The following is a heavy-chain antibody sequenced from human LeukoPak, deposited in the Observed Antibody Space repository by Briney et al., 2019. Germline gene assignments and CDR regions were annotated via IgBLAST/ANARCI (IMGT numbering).Heavy chain of an antibody. J-gene: IGHJ5*02. CDR2: ISAYNGNT. CDR1: GYTFTGYY. V-gene: IGHV1-18*04. Sequence: ASVKVSCKASGYTFTGYYMHWVRQAPGQGLEWMGWISAYNGNTIYAQKLQGRVTMTTDTSTSTAYMELRSLRSDDTAVYYCARMIGDYGWFDPWGQGTLVTVSS. D-gene: IGHD4-17*01. CDR3: ARMIGDYGWFDP.